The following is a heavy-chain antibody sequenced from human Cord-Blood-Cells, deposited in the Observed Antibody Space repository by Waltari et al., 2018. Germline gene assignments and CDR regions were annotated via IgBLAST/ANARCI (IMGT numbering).Heavy chain of an antibody. Sequence: QLQLQESGPGLVKPSETLSLTCTVSGGSISSSSYYWGWIRQPPGKGLEWIGSIYYSGSTSYNPSLKSRFTISVDTSKNQFSLKLSSVTAADTAVYYCARHSGDYAIFDYWGQGTLVTVSS. CDR3: ARHSGDYAIFDY. CDR2: IYYSGST. V-gene: IGHV4-39*01. J-gene: IGHJ4*02. D-gene: IGHD4-17*01. CDR1: GGSISSSSYY.